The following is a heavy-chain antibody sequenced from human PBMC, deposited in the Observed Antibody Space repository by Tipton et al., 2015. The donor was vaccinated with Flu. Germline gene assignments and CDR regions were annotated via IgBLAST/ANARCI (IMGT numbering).Heavy chain of an antibody. Sequence: QSGPEVKKPGASVKVSCKASGGTFSSYAISWVRQAPGQGLEWMGGIIPIFGTANYAQKFQGRVTITADESTSTAYMELSSLRSEDTAVYYCARGISYDFWSGHPKGPDAFDIWGQGTMVTVSS. CDR3: ARGISYDFWSGHPKGPDAFDI. V-gene: IGHV1-69*13. CDR2: IIPIFGTA. D-gene: IGHD3-3*01. J-gene: IGHJ3*02. CDR1: GGTFSSYA.